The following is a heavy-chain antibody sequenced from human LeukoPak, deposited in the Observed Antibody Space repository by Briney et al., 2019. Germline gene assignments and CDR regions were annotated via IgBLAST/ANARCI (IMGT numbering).Heavy chain of an antibody. CDR3: TRHTRASQYYFDY. J-gene: IGHJ4*02. CDR2: ISDDTYNI. D-gene: IGHD2-21*01. CDR1: GFSFNSHS. V-gene: IGHV3-48*01. Sequence: GGPLRLSCAASGFSFNSHSMSWVRQAPGRGLEWVSFISDDTYNIHYTDSVRGRFIVSRDNAQSSLYLQMNSVRGEDSAVYYCTRHTRASQYYFDYWGQGILVTVSS.